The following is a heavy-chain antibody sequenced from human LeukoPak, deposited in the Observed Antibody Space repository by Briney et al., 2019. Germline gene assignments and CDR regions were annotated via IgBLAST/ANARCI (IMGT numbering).Heavy chain of an antibody. CDR1: GGSISSYY. Sequence: SETLSLTCTVSGGSISSYYWSWIRQPPGKGLEWIGYIYTSGSTNYNPSLKSRVTISVDTSKNQFSLKLSSVTAADTAVYYCARGGVQLWPSFFDYWGQGTLVTVSS. D-gene: IGHD5-18*01. CDR2: IYTSGST. CDR3: ARGGVQLWPSFFDY. V-gene: IGHV4-4*09. J-gene: IGHJ4*02.